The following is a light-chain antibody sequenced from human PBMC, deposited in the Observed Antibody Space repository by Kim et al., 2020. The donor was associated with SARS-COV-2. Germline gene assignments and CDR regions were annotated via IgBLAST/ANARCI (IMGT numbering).Light chain of an antibody. J-gene: IGKJ1*01. Sequence: DIQMTQSPSSLSASVGDRVTITCRTSQRISSSLNWYQQKPGTAPKLLIYDASGLQSGVPSRFSGSGSGTDFTLTINGLQPEDFATYFCQQSYTFPRTFGQGTKVDIK. CDR3: QQSYTFPRT. CDR1: QRISSS. CDR2: DAS. V-gene: IGKV1-39*01.